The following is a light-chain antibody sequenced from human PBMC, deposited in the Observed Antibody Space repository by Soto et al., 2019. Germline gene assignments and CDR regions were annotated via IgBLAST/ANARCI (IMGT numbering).Light chain of an antibody. CDR1: SSDIGAYNY. CDR2: EVS. V-gene: IGLV2-14*01. Sequence: QSALTQPASVSGSPGQSITISCTGTSSDIGAYNYVSWYQQHPGKAPKLMVYEVSDRPSGISDRFSGSKSGDSASLTISGLQAEDEADYDCTSYTTSSTLSYVFGTGTKLTVL. J-gene: IGLJ1*01. CDR3: TSYTTSSTLSYV.